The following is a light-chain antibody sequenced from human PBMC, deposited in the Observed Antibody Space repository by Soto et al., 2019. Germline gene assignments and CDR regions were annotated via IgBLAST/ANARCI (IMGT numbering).Light chain of an antibody. CDR3: QQYYSYPRT. Sequence: IQLTQSPSSLSASVGDRVTITCRASQGISSYLAWYQQKPGKAPKLLIYAASTLQSGVPSRFSGSGSGTDFTPTISSLQPEDFATYYCQQYYSYPRTFGQGTRLEI. CDR1: QGISSY. V-gene: IGKV1-9*01. CDR2: AAS. J-gene: IGKJ5*01.